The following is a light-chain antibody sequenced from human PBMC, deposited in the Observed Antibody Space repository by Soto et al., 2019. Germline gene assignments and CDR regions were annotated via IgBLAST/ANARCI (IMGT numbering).Light chain of an antibody. CDR2: DVT. J-gene: IGLJ1*01. CDR1: SSDVGGYNY. Sequence: SALTQPASVSGSPGQSITISCTGTSSDVGGYNYVSWSQQHPGKAPKLMIYDVTNRPSGVSNRFSGSKSGNTASLTISGLQAEDEADYYCSSYTSSSTYVFGTGTKVTVL. V-gene: IGLV2-14*01. CDR3: SSYTSSSTYV.